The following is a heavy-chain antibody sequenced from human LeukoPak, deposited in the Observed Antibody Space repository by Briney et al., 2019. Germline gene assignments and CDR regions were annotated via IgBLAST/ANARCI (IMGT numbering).Heavy chain of an antibody. CDR2: IYYSGGT. CDR3: ARPLNYFYYMDV. V-gene: IGHV4-39*01. J-gene: IGHJ6*03. CDR1: GGSLSSSSYY. Sequence: SETLSLTCTVSGGSLSSSSYYWGWLRQPPGKGLEWIGSIYYSGGTYYNPSLKSRVTISVDTSRNQFSLNLSSVSAADTAVYYCARPLNYFYYMDVWGKGTTVTVSS.